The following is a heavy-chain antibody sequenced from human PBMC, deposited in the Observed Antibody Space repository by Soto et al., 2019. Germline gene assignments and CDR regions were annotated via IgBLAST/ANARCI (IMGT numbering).Heavy chain of an antibody. CDR3: ARRYDDFWSGYVYYYYYGMDV. V-gene: IGHV1-18*04. CDR1: GYTFTSYF. J-gene: IGHJ6*02. CDR2: ISAYNGNT. D-gene: IGHD3-3*01. Sequence: ASPVKGSCKASGYTFTSYFISWVRHAPGQGLEWMGWISAYNGNTNYAQKLQGRVTMTTDTSTSTAYMELRSLISDDTAVYYCARRYDDFWSGYVYYYYYGMDVWGQGPTVTVSS.